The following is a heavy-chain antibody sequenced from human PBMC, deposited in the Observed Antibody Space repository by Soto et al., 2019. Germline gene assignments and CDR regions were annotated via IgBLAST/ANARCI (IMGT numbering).Heavy chain of an antibody. D-gene: IGHD5-12*01. Sequence: ASVKVSCKASGYTFTSYAMHWVRQAPGQRLEWMGWINAGNGTTKYSQKFQGRVTITTDKSTSTAYMELSSLRSEDTAVYYCARAVEMATITNYYGMDVWGQGTTVTVSS. CDR3: ARAVEMATITNYYGMDV. CDR1: GYTFTSYA. CDR2: INAGNGTT. V-gene: IGHV1-3*01. J-gene: IGHJ6*02.